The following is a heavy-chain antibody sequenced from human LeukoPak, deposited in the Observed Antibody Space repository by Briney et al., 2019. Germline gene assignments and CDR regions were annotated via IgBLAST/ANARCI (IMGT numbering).Heavy chain of an antibody. J-gene: IGHJ4*02. CDR3: ARDLSYYYDSSGFFYY. Sequence: GGSLRLSCAASGFTLSSFEMNWVRQAPGKGLEWVSYISSSGSTIYYADSVKGRFTISRDNAKNSLYLQMNSLRGEDMAVYYCARDLSYYYDSSGFFYYWGQGTLVTVSS. CDR1: GFTLSSFE. D-gene: IGHD3-22*01. V-gene: IGHV3-48*03. CDR2: ISSSGSTI.